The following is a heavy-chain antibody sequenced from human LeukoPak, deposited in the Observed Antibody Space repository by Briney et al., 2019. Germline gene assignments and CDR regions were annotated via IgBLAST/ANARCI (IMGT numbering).Heavy chain of an antibody. J-gene: IGHJ5*02. V-gene: IGHV1-2*02. CDR1: GYTFTGYY. CDR3: ARDSLPYDILTGSWFDP. CDR2: INPNSGGT. D-gene: IGHD3-9*01. Sequence: ASVKVSCKASGYTFTGYYMHWVRQAPGQGLEWMGWINPNSGGTNYAQKFQGRVTMTRDTSISTAYMELSRLRPDDTAVYYCARDSLPYDILTGSWFDPWSQGTLVTVSS.